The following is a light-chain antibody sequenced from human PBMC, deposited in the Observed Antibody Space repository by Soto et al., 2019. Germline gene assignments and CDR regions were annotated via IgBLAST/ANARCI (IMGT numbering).Light chain of an antibody. J-gene: IGLJ2*01. Sequence: SALTQPASVSGSPGQSITISCTGTSSDIGTYDSVSWYQQHPGKAPKLVISEVNHRPSGISDRFSGSKSANTASLTISGLQAEDEGDYYCSSSTSSKSVLFGGGTKLTVL. CDR3: SSSTSSKSVL. CDR2: EVN. CDR1: SSDIGTYDS. V-gene: IGLV2-14*01.